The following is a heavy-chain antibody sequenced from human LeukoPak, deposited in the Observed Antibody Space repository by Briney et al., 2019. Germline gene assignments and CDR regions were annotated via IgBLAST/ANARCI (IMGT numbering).Heavy chain of an antibody. CDR1: GGTFSSYA. J-gene: IGHJ4*02. D-gene: IGHD1-26*01. CDR2: IIPIFGTA. Sequence: PVKVSCKASGGTFSSYAISWVRQAPGQGLEWMGGIIPIFGTANYAQKFQGRVTITADESTSTAYMELSSLRSEDTAVYYCARGGGSYYVFDYWGQGTLVTVSS. CDR3: ARGGGSYYVFDY. V-gene: IGHV1-69*13.